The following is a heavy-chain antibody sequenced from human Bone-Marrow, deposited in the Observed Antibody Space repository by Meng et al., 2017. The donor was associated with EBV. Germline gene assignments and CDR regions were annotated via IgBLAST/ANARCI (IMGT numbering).Heavy chain of an antibody. CDR1: GFTFSSYS. J-gene: IGHJ4*02. Sequence: EVQLVESGGGLVKPGGSXXLSCAASGFTFSSYSMNWVRQAPGKGLEWVSSISSSSSYIYYADSVKGRFTISRDNAKNSLYLQMNSLRAEDTAVYYCASGPDYGYDYWGQGTLVTVSS. CDR2: ISSSSSYI. CDR3: ASGPDYGYDY. D-gene: IGHD3-10*01. V-gene: IGHV3-21*01.